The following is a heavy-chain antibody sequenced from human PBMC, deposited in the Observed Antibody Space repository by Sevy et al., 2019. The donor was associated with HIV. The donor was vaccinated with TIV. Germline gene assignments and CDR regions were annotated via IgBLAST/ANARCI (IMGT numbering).Heavy chain of an antibody. CDR2: LNGDGSDI. CDR1: GFTFSNYY. D-gene: IGHD6-6*01. Sequence: GGSLRLSCAASGFTFSNYYMNWVRQGPGKGLVWVARLNGDGSDINYADSVRGRFTISRDNTKNTLYLQLSSLRGEDTAVYYCFVRIRDSSEIDYWGQGTRVTVSS. CDR3: FVRIRDSSEIDY. J-gene: IGHJ4*02. V-gene: IGHV3-74*01.